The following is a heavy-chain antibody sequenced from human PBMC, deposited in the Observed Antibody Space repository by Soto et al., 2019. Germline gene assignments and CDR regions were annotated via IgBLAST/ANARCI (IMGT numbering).Heavy chain of an antibody. CDR3: AREPGAAMLIFYYYGMDV. D-gene: IGHD3-10*02. CDR1: GYTFTSYG. V-gene: IGHV1-18*01. Sequence: ASVKVSCKASGYTFTSYGISWVRQAPGQGLEWMRWISAYNGNTNYAQKLQGRVTMTTDTSTSTAYMELRSLRSDDTAVYYCAREPGAAMLIFYYYGMDVWGQGTTVTVSS. J-gene: IGHJ6*01. CDR2: ISAYNGNT.